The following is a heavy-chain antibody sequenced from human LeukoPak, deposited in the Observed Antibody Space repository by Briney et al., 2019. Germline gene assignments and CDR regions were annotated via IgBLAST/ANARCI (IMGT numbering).Heavy chain of an antibody. D-gene: IGHD3-22*01. CDR1: GFTFSSYS. CDR3: AREGYDSSGYSFDY. CDR2: ISSSSSTI. J-gene: IGHJ4*02. Sequence: GGSLRLSCAASGFTFSSYSMNWVRQAPGKGLEWVSYISSSSSTIYYADSVKGRFTISRDNAKNSLYLQMNSLRAEDTAVYYCAREGYDSSGYSFDYWAREPWSPSPQ. V-gene: IGHV3-48*01.